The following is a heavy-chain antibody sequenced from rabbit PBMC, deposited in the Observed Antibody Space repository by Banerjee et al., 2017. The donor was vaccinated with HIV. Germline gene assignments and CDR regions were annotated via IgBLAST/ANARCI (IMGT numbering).Heavy chain of an antibody. CDR2: IGTGSGST. V-gene: IGHV1S40*01. CDR3: ARNDFSSAWGADL. CDR1: GFSFSSGYY. D-gene: IGHD4-1*01. Sequence: QQLVESGGGLVKPGASLTLTCKASGFSFSSGYYMCWVRQAPGKGLEWIGCIGTGSGSTYYASWAKGRFTISKTSSTTVTLQMTSLTAADTATYFCARNDFSSAWGADLRGPGTLVTDS. J-gene: IGHJ4*01.